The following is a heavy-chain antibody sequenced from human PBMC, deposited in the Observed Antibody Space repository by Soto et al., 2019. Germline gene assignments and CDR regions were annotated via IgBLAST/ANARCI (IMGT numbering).Heavy chain of an antibody. CDR2: ISGSGGST. Sequence: EVQLLESGGGLVQPGGSLRLSCAASGFTFSSYAMSWVRQAPGKGLEWVSAISGSGGSTYYADSVKGRFTISRDNSKNTLYLQMHSLRAEDTAVYYCAKGVRQYCSGGSCYSDSWGQGTLVTVSS. CDR1: GFTFSSYA. V-gene: IGHV3-23*01. J-gene: IGHJ4*02. CDR3: AKGVRQYCSGGSCYSDS. D-gene: IGHD2-15*01.